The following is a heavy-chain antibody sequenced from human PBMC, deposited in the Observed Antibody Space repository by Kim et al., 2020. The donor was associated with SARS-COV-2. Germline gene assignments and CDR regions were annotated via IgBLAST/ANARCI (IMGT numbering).Heavy chain of an antibody. Sequence: ASVKVSCKASEYTFTSYDINWVRQATGQGLEWMGWMNPNSGNTGYAQKFQGRVTMTRNTSISTAYMELSSLRSEDTAVYYCARAPYQYCSGGSCSHFDYWGQGTLVTVSS. J-gene: IGHJ4*02. CDR2: MNPNSGNT. V-gene: IGHV1-8*01. D-gene: IGHD2-15*01. CDR1: EYTFTSYD. CDR3: ARAPYQYCSGGSCSHFDY.